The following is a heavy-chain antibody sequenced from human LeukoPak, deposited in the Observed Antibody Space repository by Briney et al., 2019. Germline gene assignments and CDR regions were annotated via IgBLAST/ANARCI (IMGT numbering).Heavy chain of an antibody. J-gene: IGHJ4*02. Sequence: GGSLRLSCAASGFTFSDYYVSWVRQAPGKGLEWVSYISSSGSTIYYADSVKGRLTISRDNAKNSLYLQMNSLRAEDTAVYYCATGTPPSLLDYWGQGTLVTVSS. V-gene: IGHV3-11*01. CDR2: ISSSGSTI. CDR1: GFTFSDYY. D-gene: IGHD6-6*01. CDR3: ATGTPPSLLDY.